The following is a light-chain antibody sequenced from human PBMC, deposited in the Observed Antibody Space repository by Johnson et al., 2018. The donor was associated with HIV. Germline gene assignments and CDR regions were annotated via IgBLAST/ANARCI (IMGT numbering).Light chain of an antibody. CDR3: GTWDTSLNAFV. Sequence: QSVLSQPPSVSAAPGQKVTISCSGSSSNIGNNYVSWYQQLPGTAPKLLIYDNNKRPSGIPDRFSGSKSGTSATLGITGLQTGDEADYYCGTWDTSLNAFVLGTGTKVTVL. J-gene: IGLJ1*01. V-gene: IGLV1-51*01. CDR1: SSNIGNNY. CDR2: DNN.